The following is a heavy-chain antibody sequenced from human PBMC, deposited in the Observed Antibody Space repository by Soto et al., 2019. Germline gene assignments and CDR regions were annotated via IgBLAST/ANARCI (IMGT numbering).Heavy chain of an antibody. V-gene: IGHV1-69*01. J-gene: IGHJ4*02. CDR3: ARDGGRHSGGIDY. CDR2: IIPIFGTA. Sequence: QVQLVQSGAEVKKPGSSVKVSCKASGGTFSSYSINWVRQAPGQELEWMGEIIPIFGTANYAQKFQGRVTITADESTSTAYMELRSLRSEDTAVYYCARDGGRHSGGIDYWGQGTLVTVSS. CDR1: GGTFSSYS. D-gene: IGHD1-26*01.